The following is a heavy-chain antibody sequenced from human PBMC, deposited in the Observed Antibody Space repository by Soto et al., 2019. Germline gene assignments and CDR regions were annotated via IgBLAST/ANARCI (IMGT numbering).Heavy chain of an antibody. J-gene: IGHJ3*01. D-gene: IGHD1-26*01. V-gene: IGHV1-69*18. CDR1: GDTFSHYV. CDR3: ASIGVGSRR. CDR2: LAPISGSP. Sequence: VQMVQSGAEVKEPGSSVKVSCTNSGDTFSHYVMSWVRQAPGQGLEWMGSLAPISGSPHYAERFEGRLTISADAGTSTIYMELRSLKYDDTAVYYCASIGVGSRRWGQGTMVTVSS.